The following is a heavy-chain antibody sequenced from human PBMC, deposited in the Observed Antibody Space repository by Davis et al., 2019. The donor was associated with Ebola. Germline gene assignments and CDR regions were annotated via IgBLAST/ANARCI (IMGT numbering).Heavy chain of an antibody. CDR2: INSGGSST. CDR1: GFTFSTYW. J-gene: IGHJ4*02. CDR3: VYQLLSVDCD. Sequence: GESLKISCAASGFTFSTYWMHWVRQAPGKGLVWVAHINSGGSSTGYADSVKGRFTISRDNAKNTLYLQMNSLRDEDTAVYYCVYQLLSVDCDWGQGTLVTVSS. V-gene: IGHV3-74*01. D-gene: IGHD2-2*01.